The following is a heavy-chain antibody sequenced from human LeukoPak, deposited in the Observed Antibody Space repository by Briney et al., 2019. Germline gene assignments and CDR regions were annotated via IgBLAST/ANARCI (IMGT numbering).Heavy chain of an antibody. CDR2: TYCSGST. D-gene: IGHD6-13*01. Sequence: SETLSLTCTVSGGSISSGDYYWSWIRQPPGKGLEWIGYTYCSGSTYYNPSLKNRVSISVDTSKNQFSLKLSSVTAADTAVYYCARGLGYSSSWSPVDIWGQGTMVTVSS. CDR3: ARGLGYSSSWSPVDI. J-gene: IGHJ3*02. CDR1: GGSISSGDYY. V-gene: IGHV4-30-4*01.